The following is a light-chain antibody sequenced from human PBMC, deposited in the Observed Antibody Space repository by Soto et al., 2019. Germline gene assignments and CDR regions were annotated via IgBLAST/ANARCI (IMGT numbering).Light chain of an antibody. CDR3: QAWDSSMWV. V-gene: IGLV3-1*01. J-gene: IGLJ1*01. Sequence: SYELTQPPSVSVSPGQTASITCSGDKLGDKYACWYQQKPGQSPVLVINQDSKRPSGIPERFSGSNSGNTATLTISGTQAMDEADYYCQAWDSSMWVFGTGTKVTVL. CDR1: KLGDKY. CDR2: QDS.